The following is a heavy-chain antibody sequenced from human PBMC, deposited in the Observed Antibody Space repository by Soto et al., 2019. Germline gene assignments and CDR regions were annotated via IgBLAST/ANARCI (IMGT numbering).Heavy chain of an antibody. V-gene: IGHV4-59*02. CDR3: ARGRDGDYFDY. CDR2: ISYSGSL. J-gene: IGHJ4*02. CDR1: GDSVRNDY. Sequence: QVQLQESGPGLVKPSETLSLSCTVSGDSVRNDYNSWIRQPPGKGLEWIGYISYSGSLNYNPSLMSRVTLSVDTSTNQFSLKLSSVTAADTAVYYCARGRDGDYFDYWGQGTLVTVSS. D-gene: IGHD4-17*01.